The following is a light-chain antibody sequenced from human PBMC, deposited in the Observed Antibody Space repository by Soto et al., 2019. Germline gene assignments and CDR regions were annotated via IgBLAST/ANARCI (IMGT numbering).Light chain of an antibody. CDR1: QGISSY. J-gene: IGKJ1*01. CDR2: AAS. Sequence: DIQLTQSPSFLSASVGDRVTITCRASQGISSYLAWYQQKPGKAPNLLIYAASTLQSGVPSRFSGSGSGTEFTLTISSLQPDDFATYYCQHVNSFPFTWTFGQGTKVEIK. CDR3: QHVNSFPFTWT. V-gene: IGKV1-9*01.